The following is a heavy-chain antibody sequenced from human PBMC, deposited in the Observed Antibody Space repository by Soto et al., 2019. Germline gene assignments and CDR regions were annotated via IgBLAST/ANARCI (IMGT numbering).Heavy chain of an antibody. J-gene: IGHJ4*02. CDR3: ARPASGGLVPFDC. D-gene: IGHD6-6*01. V-gene: IGHV4-39*02. Sequence: QLQLQESGPGLVKPSETLSLTCTVSGASVSTSTDYWGWIRQPPGKGLEWIASIYYSGSTYYNPSLKSRATISVDSFKNHFSLNLNSMTAADTAVYYCARPASGGLVPFDCWGQGTLVTVSS. CDR1: GASVSTSTDY. CDR2: IYYSGST.